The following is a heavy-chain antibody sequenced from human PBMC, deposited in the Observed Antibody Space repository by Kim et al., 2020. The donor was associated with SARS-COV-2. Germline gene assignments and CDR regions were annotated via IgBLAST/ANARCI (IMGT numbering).Heavy chain of an antibody. CDR2: IIPIFGTA. CDR3: ARLLHDYGDSPLLVFDY. D-gene: IGHD4-17*01. CDR1: GGTFSSYA. J-gene: IGHJ4*02. Sequence: SVKVSCKASGGTFSSYAISWVRQAPGQGLEWMGGIIPIFGTANYAQKFQGRVTITADESTSTAYMELSSLRSEDTAVYYCARLLHDYGDSPLLVFDYWGQGTLVTVSS. V-gene: IGHV1-69*13.